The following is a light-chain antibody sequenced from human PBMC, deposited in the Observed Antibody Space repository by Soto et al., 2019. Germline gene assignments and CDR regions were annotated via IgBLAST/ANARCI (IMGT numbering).Light chain of an antibody. CDR3: CSYTTTSTFV. J-gene: IGLJ2*01. V-gene: IGLV2-14*03. CDR2: EVF. CDR1: SSDVGGYDY. Sequence: QSALTQPASVSGSPGQSITISCTGTSSDVGGYDYVSWYQQHPGKVPKLMIYEVFRRPSGISDRFSGSKSVNTASLTISGLQAEYEADYYCCSYTTTSTFVFGGGTKVTVL.